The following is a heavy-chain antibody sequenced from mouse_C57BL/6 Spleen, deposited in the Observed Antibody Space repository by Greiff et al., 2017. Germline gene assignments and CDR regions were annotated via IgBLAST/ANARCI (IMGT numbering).Heavy chain of an antibody. CDR3: TRDYGYFDV. CDR1: GYTFTDYE. V-gene: IGHV1-15*01. J-gene: IGHJ1*03. Sequence: VKLQESGAELVRPGASVTLSCKASGYTFTDYEMHWVKQTPVHGLEWIGAIDPETGGTAYNQKFKGKAILTADKSSSTAYMELRSLTSEDSAVYYCTRDYGYFDVWGTGTTVTVSS. CDR2: IDPETGGT.